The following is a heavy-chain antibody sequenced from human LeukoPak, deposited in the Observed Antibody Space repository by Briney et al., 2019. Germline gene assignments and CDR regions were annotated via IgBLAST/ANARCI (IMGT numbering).Heavy chain of an antibody. CDR1: GGTFSSYA. J-gene: IGHJ4*02. CDR2: IIPIFGTA. V-gene: IGHV1-69*13. CDR3: ASGIAVAGTCDY. D-gene: IGHD6-19*01. Sequence: SVTVSCKASGGTFSSYAISWVRQAPGQGLEWMGGIIPIFGTANYAQKFQGRVTITADESTSTAYMELSSLRSEDTAVYYCASGIAVAGTCDYWGQGTLVTVSS.